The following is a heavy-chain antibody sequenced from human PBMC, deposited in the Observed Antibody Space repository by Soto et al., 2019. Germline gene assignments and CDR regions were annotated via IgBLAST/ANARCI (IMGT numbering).Heavy chain of an antibody. CDR2: VYHTVRT. CDR3: ARDFAYFDS. V-gene: IGHV4-61*01. J-gene: IGHJ4*02. Sequence: QVQLQESGPGLVKPSETLALTCTDSGGSFQSGSYSWIWIRHPPGKGLEWIGYVYHTVRTSYNPSLQSRVSISLDTSKNQFSLNLDSVTAGDTAVYFCARDFAYFDSWGQGTLVTVSS. D-gene: IGHD3-3*01. CDR1: GGSFQSGSYS.